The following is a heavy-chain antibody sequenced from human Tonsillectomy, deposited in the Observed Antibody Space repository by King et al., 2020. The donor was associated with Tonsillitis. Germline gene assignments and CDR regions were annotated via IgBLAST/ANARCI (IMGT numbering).Heavy chain of an antibody. CDR3: ARVFPNDWYFDL. CDR1: GFTFSSYW. CDR2: IKSDGST. Sequence: VQLVESGGGLVQPGESLRLSCAASGFTFSSYWMHWVRQAPGKGLVWVSRIKSDGSTVYADSVRGRFTISRDNPRNTLYLQMNSLRAEDTAIYYCARVFPNDWYFDLWGRGTLVTVSS. V-gene: IGHV3-74*01. J-gene: IGHJ2*01.